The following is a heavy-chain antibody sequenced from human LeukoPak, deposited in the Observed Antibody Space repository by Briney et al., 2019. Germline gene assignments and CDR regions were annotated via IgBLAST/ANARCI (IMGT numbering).Heavy chain of an antibody. CDR1: GGSFSGYY. J-gene: IGHJ4*02. D-gene: IGHD3-22*01. CDR3: ARDYYDSSGYYLDY. V-gene: IGHV4-34*01. Sequence: SETLSLTCAVYGGSFSGYYWSWIRQPPGKGLEWIGEINHSGSTNYNPSLKSRVTISVDASKNQFSLKLSSVTAADTAVYYCARDYYDSSGYYLDYWGQGTLVTVSS. CDR2: INHSGST.